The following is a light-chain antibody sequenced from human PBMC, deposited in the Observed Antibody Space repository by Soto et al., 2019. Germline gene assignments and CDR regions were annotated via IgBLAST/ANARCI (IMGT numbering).Light chain of an antibody. V-gene: IGLV7-46*01. CDR3: LLAYDGVRI. CDR1: TGAVTNGHY. CDR2: DAV. J-gene: IGLJ2*01. Sequence: QAVLTQEPSLTVSPGGTVTLTCESATGAVTNGHYPYWFQQKPGQAPTTLIYDAVNKHSWTPARFSGSLLGGKAALTLSGAQPDDEADYYCLLAYDGVRIFGGGTKVTVL.